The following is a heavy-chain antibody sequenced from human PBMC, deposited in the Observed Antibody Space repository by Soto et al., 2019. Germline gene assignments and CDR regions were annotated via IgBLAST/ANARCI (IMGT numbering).Heavy chain of an antibody. J-gene: IGHJ5*02. Sequence: GASVKVSCKASGGTFSSYAISWVRQAPGQGLEWMGGIIPIFGTANYAQKFQGRVTITADESTSTAYMELSSLRSGDTAVYYCARESYYYDSSGYYQINWFDPWGQGTLVTVSS. D-gene: IGHD3-22*01. CDR3: ARESYYYDSSGYYQINWFDP. CDR2: IIPIFGTA. V-gene: IGHV1-69*13. CDR1: GGTFSSYA.